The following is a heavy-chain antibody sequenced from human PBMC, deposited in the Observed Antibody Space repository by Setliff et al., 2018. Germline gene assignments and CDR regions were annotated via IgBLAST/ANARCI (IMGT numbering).Heavy chain of an antibody. CDR3: ARVSMYSSSWYYYYYGMDV. CDR2: IYYSGST. V-gene: IGHV4-39*07. Sequence: SETLSLTCTVSGGSISSSSYYWGWIRQPPGKGLEWIGSIYYSGSTYYNPSLKSRVTISVDTSKNQFSLKLSSVTAADTAADYCARVSMYSSSWYYYYYGMDVWGQGTTVTVSS. J-gene: IGHJ6*02. CDR1: GGSISSSSYY. D-gene: IGHD6-13*01.